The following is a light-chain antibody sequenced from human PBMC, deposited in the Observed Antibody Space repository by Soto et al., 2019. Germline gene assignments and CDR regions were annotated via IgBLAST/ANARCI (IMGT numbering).Light chain of an antibody. CDR1: LRISNY. V-gene: IGKV1-39*01. CDR3: QQSHSTPLT. CDR2: GAS. Sequence: DIKLTQSPSSLSASVGDRVTITCRARLRISNYLNWYQQKPGKAPKLLIYGASTLQSGVPSRFSGSGSGTDFTLTITNLQPEDSATYFCQQSHSTPLTFGGGTKLEI. J-gene: IGKJ4*01.